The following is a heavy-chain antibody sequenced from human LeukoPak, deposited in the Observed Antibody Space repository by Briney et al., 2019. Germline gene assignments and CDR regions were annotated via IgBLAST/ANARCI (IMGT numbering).Heavy chain of an antibody. CDR3: ARLPRYCSGGSCYSATSYYFDY. CDR2: IYYSWST. CDR1: GGSISSYS. V-gene: IGHV4-59*08. D-gene: IGHD2-15*01. J-gene: IGHJ4*02. Sequence: SETLSLTCTVSGGSISSYSWSWIRQPPGKGLEWIGYIYYSWSTNYNPSLKRRVTISVDTSKNQFSLKLSSVTAADTAVYYCARLPRYCSGGSCYSATSYYFDYWGEGTLVTVSS.